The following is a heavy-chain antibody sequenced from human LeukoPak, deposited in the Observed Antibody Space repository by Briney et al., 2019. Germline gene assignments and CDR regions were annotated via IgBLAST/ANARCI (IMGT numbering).Heavy chain of an antibody. CDR3: ARDSAVNDEWLLYLPGWFDP. V-gene: IGHV3-33*01. CDR2: IWYDGSNK. D-gene: IGHD3-3*01. J-gene: IGHJ5*02. CDR1: GFTFSSYG. Sequence: GRSLRLSCAASGFTFSSYGMHWVRQAPGKGLEWVAVIWYDGSNKYYADSVKGRFTISRDNSKNTLYLQMNSLRAEDTAVYYCARDSAVNDEWLLYLPGWFDPWGQGTLLTVSS.